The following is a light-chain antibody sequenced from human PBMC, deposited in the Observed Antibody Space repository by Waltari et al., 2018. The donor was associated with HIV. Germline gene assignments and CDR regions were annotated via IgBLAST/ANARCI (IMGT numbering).Light chain of an antibody. CDR1: ALPKQY. Sequence: SYELTQPPSLSVSPGHTARITCSGDALPKQYAYWYQQKPGQAPMFIIYKDSERPSGIPERISGSSSGTAVTLTIGEVQAEDEADYYCQSVDNSGTFWVFGGGTKLTVL. J-gene: IGLJ3*02. V-gene: IGLV3-25*03. CDR2: KDS. CDR3: QSVDNSGTFWV.